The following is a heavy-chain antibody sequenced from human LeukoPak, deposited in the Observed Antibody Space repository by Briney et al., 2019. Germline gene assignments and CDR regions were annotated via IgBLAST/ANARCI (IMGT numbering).Heavy chain of an antibody. D-gene: IGHD5-18*01. Sequence: GGSLRLSCAASGFTFSIYAMSWVRQAPGKGLEWVSALSGSGGSTYYADSVKGRFTISRDNSKNTLYLQMNSLRAEDTAVYYCARDLRYNFDYWGREPWSPSPQ. CDR3: ARDLRYNFDY. CDR1: GFTFSIYA. CDR2: LSGSGGST. J-gene: IGHJ4*02. V-gene: IGHV3-23*01.